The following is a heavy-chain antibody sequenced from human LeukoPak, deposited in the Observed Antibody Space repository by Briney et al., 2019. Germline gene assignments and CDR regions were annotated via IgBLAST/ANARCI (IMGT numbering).Heavy chain of an antibody. CDR1: GGSISSYY. CDR2: IYYSGST. J-gene: IGHJ5*02. CDR3: AISTPGTTRWFDP. V-gene: IGHV4-39*07. Sequence: SETLSLTCTVSGGSISSYYWSWIRQPPGKGLEWIGSIYYSGSTYYNPSLKSRVTISVDTSKNQFSLKLSSVTAADTAVYYCAISTPGTTRWFDPWGQGTLVTVSS. D-gene: IGHD1-7*01.